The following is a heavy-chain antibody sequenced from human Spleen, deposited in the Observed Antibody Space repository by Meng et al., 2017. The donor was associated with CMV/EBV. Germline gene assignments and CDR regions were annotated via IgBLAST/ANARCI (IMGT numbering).Heavy chain of an antibody. J-gene: IGHJ6*02. CDR3: ARGGSWYYGMDV. V-gene: IGHV3-66*02. CDR1: GFTASSAY. D-gene: IGHD1-26*01. Sequence: LSCAASGFTASSAYMSCVRQAPGMGLEWVSVIYSGGSTYYADSVKRRYTISRDNSKNTLYLQMNSLSAEDTAVYYCARGGSWYYGMDVWGQGTTVTVSS. CDR2: IYSGGST.